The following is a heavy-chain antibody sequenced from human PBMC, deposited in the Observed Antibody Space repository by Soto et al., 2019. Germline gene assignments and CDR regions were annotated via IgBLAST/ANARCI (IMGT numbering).Heavy chain of an antibody. CDR3: ARGLLRAKVTPCSYYYYSVDV. D-gene: IGHD5-18*01. J-gene: IGHJ6*03. CDR2: IIPILGIA. Sequence: QVQLVQSGAEVKKPGSSVKVSCKASGGTFSSYTISWVRQAPGQGLEWMGRIIPILGIANYGQKFQGGVAITADKSTSTAYMVLHSLRSEDKAVYYCARGLLRAKVTPCSYYYYSVDVWGKGTTVTVSS. V-gene: IGHV1-69*02. CDR1: GGTFSSYT.